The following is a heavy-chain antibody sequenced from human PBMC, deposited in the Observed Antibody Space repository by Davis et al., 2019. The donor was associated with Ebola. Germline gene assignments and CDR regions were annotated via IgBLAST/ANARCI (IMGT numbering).Heavy chain of an antibody. CDR3: AREDRIAAADTDAFDI. Sequence: PSETLSLTCTVSGGSISSYYWSWIRQPPGKGLEWIGYIYYSGSTNYNPSLKSRVTISVDTSKNQFSLKLSSVTAADTAVYYCAREDRIAAADTDAFDIWGQGTMVTVSS. V-gene: IGHV4-59*01. CDR1: GGSISSYY. J-gene: IGHJ3*02. CDR2: IYYSGST. D-gene: IGHD6-13*01.